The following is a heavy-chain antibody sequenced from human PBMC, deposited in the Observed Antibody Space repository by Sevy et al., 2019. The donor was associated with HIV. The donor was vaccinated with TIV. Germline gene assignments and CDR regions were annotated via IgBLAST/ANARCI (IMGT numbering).Heavy chain of an antibody. CDR1: GGSISSLNYY. CDR3: ARANAYLTSDAFDL. V-gene: IGHV4-31*03. J-gene: IGHJ3*01. Sequence: SETLSLTCTVSGGSISSLNYYWSWIRQHPGKGLEWIGYISYSGRTSYNPSLKSRLTISLDTSKNQFSLRLSSVTVADTALFYCARANAYLTSDAFDLWGQGTMVTVSS. CDR2: ISYSGRT. D-gene: IGHD1-26*01.